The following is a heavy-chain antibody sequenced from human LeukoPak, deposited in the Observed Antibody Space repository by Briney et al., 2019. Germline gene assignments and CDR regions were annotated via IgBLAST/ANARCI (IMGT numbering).Heavy chain of an antibody. CDR1: GYSFTSYW. CDR3: AIISPEFWSGYYYRGYYYYMDV. J-gene: IGHJ6*03. Sequence: GESLKISCKGSGYSFTSYWIGWVRQMPGKGLEWMGIIYPGDSDTRYSPSFQGQVTISADKSISTAYLQWSSLKASDTAMYYCAIISPEFWSGYYYRGYYYYMDVWGKGNTVTVSS. CDR2: IYPGDSDT. V-gene: IGHV5-51*01. D-gene: IGHD3-3*01.